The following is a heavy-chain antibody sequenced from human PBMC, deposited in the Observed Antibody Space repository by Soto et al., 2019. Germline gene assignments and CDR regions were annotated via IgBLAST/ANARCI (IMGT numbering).Heavy chain of an antibody. V-gene: IGHV3-48*04. CDR1: GFTFSRYT. J-gene: IGHJ4*02. D-gene: IGHD1-26*01. CDR2: ISGGGGTM. Sequence: EVPLVESGGGLVQSGGSLRLTCAASGFTFSRYTMNWVRQAPGKGLEWLSYISGGGGTMFYADSVKGRVTISRDNAKNSLYLQMDSLRAGDTAVYYCARDKSGSYSIDYWGQGTLVTVSS. CDR3: ARDKSGSYSIDY.